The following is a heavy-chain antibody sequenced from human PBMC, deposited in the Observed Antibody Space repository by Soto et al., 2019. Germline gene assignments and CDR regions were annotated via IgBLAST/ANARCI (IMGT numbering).Heavy chain of an antibody. Sequence: SETLSLACTVSGCSISSYYWSWIRQPPGKGLEWIGYIYYSGSTNYNPSLKSRVTISVDTSKNQFSLKLSSVTAADTAVYYCASGYYDSSGYYVWGQGTLVTVSS. CDR1: GCSISSYY. V-gene: IGHV4-59*01. D-gene: IGHD3-22*01. CDR2: IYYSGST. J-gene: IGHJ4*02. CDR3: ASGYYDSSGYYV.